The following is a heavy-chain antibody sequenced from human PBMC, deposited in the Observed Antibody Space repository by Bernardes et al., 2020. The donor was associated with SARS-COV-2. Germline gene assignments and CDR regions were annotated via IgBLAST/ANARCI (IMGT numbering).Heavy chain of an antibody. J-gene: IGHJ4*02. Sequence: GGSLRLSCVTSGLAFTNTDMAWVRQAPGRGLDWVSTISAIRNTHYADPVMGRFTISRDDVNNALYLQMNNLRVEDTATYYCTTELQYDNLYWGQGALVTVSS. CDR3: TTELQYDNLY. CDR2: ISAIRNT. V-gene: IGHV3-23*01. D-gene: IGHD3-22*01. CDR1: GLAFTNTD.